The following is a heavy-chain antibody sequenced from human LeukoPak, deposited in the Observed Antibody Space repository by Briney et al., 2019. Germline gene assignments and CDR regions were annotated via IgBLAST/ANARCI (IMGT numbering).Heavy chain of an antibody. CDR2: ISGSGGST. V-gene: IGHV3-23*01. CDR3: ANSALTYCGGDCYSEYFDY. J-gene: IGHJ4*02. Sequence: GGSLRLSCAASGFTFSSYGMSWVRQAPGKGLEWVSAISGSGGSTYYADSVKGRFTISRDNSKNTLYLQMNSLRAEDTAVYYCANSALTYCGGDCYSEYFDYWGQGTLVTVSS. CDR1: GFTFSSYG. D-gene: IGHD2-21*02.